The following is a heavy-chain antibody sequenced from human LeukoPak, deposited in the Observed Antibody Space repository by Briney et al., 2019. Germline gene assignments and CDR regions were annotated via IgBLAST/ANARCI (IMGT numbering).Heavy chain of an antibody. Sequence: ASVKVSCKASGYTFTGYYMHWVRQAPGQGLEWMGRINPNSGGTNYAQKFQGSVTMTRDTSISTAYMELSRLRSDDTAVYYCARSQMVYAIGGIDWGQGTLVTVSS. CDR3: ARSQMVYAIGGID. D-gene: IGHD2-8*01. CDR2: INPNSGGT. J-gene: IGHJ4*02. CDR1: GYTFTGYY. V-gene: IGHV1-2*06.